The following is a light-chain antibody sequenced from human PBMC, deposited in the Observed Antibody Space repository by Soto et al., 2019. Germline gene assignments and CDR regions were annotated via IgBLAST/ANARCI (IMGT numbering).Light chain of an antibody. V-gene: IGKV1-33*01. CDR3: QQYESLPLT. CDR1: QDINKN. Sequence: DIQMTQSTYSLSASVGDRVTITCQASQDINKNLIWYQQKPGKDPKLLIYDAYDLETGVTARFSGSGSGTGFTFTISSLQPEDFATYYCQQYESLPLTFGQGTRLEIK. CDR2: DAY. J-gene: IGKJ5*01.